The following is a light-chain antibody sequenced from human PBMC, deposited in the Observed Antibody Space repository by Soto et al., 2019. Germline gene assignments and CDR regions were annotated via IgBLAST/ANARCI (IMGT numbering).Light chain of an antibody. V-gene: IGKV1-39*01. CDR3: QQSYDVRLS. CDR2: GAS. J-gene: IGKJ4*01. Sequence: DIQMTQSPSSLSADVGDRVTITCRASQSLSDYLNWYQQKPGKAPNLLIHGASTSQSGVPSRFSGGGSGTEFTLTISSLQPEDFATYYCQQSYDVRLSFGGGTKV. CDR1: QSLSDY.